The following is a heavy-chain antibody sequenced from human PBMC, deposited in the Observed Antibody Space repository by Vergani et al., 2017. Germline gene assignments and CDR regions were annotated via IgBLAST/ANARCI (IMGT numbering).Heavy chain of an antibody. V-gene: IGHV4-59*11. CDR2: IHYSENT. D-gene: IGHD3-10*01. J-gene: IGHJ5*02. Sequence: QVQLQESGPGLVKSSETLSLTCSVSFDSIRNLYCNWIRQPPGKGLEWIGSIHYSENTNYNPSLKTRVTISVDTSKNQFSLTLTSVTAADTAVYYCARVSTMVRGAESNWFDPWGQGTLVTVSS. CDR1: FDSIRNLY. CDR3: ARVSTMVRGAESNWFDP.